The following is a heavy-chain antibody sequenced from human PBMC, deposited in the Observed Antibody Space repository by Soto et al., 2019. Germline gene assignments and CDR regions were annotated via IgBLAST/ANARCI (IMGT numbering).Heavy chain of an antibody. Sequence: EEQLVESGGGLVQPGGSLRLSCAASGFTLSGYWISWVRQAPGKGLEWVANIKQDGSEKYYVDSVKGRFTISRDNGKNSLFLEMNSLRAEDTAVYYCARVGVSGSFPPFDYWGQGTLVTVSS. CDR2: IKQDGSEK. D-gene: IGHD3-10*01. J-gene: IGHJ4*02. CDR1: GFTLSGYW. V-gene: IGHV3-7*05. CDR3: ARVGVSGSFPPFDY.